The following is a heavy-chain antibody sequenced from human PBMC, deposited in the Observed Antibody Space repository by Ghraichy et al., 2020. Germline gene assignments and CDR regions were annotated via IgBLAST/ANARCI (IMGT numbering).Heavy chain of an antibody. CDR1: GFTFSSYS. D-gene: IGHD6-13*01. CDR2: ISSSSSYI. Sequence: LSLTCAASGFTFSSYSMNWVRQAPGKGLEWVSSISSSSSYIYYADSVKGRFTISRDNAKNSLYLQMNSLRAEDTAVYYCARVDSSSWYLDYWGQGTLVTVSS. V-gene: IGHV3-21*01. J-gene: IGHJ4*02. CDR3: ARVDSSSWYLDY.